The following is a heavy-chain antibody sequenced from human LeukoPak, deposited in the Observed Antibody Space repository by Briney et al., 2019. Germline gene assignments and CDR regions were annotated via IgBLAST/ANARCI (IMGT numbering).Heavy chain of an antibody. CDR1: GGSLSGYY. V-gene: IGHV4-34*01. J-gene: IGHJ4*02. Sequence: PSETLSLTCAVYGGSLSGYYWSWIRQSPGKGLEWIGQIHHSGSANYNPSHRSRVTISMDTSKNQFSLNLSSVTAADTAVYYCAKHGSYHFDYWGQGTLVTVSS. D-gene: IGHD3-10*01. CDR3: AKHGSYHFDY. CDR2: IHHSGSA.